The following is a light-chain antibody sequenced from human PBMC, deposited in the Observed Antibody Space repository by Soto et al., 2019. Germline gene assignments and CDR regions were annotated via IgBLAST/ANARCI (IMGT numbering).Light chain of an antibody. J-gene: IGKJ1*01. CDR1: QSVSSGH. CDR2: DTS. V-gene: IGKV3-20*01. Sequence: EVELTQSPGTLFLSPGERATLSCRASQSVSSGHLAWYQQKRGQAPRLLIYDTSTRATGIPDRFSGSGSATDFTLTISRLEPDDFAVYHCQQYGASPWTFGQGTKVDIK. CDR3: QQYGASPWT.